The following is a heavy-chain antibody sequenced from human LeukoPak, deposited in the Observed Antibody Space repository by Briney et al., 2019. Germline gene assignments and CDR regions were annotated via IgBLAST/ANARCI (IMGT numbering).Heavy chain of an antibody. CDR1: GFTFSSYG. J-gene: IGHJ4*02. V-gene: IGHV4-39*07. Sequence: PGGSLRLSCAASGFTFSSYGMSWVRQPPGKGLEWIGSIYYSGSTYYNPSLKSRVTISVDTSKNQFSLKLSSVTAADTAVYYCAREKHYGDYVDFDYWGQGTLVTVSS. D-gene: IGHD4-17*01. CDR2: IYYSGST. CDR3: AREKHYGDYVDFDY.